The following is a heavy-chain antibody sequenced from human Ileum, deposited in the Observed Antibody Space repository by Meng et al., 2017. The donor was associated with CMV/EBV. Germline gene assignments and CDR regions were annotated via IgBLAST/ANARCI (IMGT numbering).Heavy chain of an antibody. Sequence: ASVKVSCKASGYTFTSYDINWVRQATGQGLEWMGWMNPNSGNTGYAQKFQGRVTMTRNTSISTAYMELSSLGSEDTAVYYCARGFKAKDFWSGYYKGSMGYWGQGTLVTVSS. CDR3: ARGFKAKDFWSGYYKGSMGY. V-gene: IGHV1-8*01. J-gene: IGHJ4*01. D-gene: IGHD3-3*01. CDR1: GYTFTSYD. CDR2: MNPNSGNT.